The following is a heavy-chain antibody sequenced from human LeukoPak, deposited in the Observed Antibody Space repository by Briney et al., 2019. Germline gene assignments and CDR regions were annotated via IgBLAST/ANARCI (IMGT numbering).Heavy chain of an antibody. D-gene: IGHD1-7*01. CDR1: GYTFTSYD. CDR2: MNPNSGNT. J-gene: IGHJ6*02. CDR3: ARGSVESSPMETTYYYYGMDV. Sequence: GASVKVSCKASGYTFTSYDINWVRQATGQGFEWMGWMNPNSGNTGYAQKFQGRVTMTRNTSISTAYMELSSLRSEDTAVYYCARGSVESSPMETTYYYYGMDVWGQGTTVTVSS. V-gene: IGHV1-8*01.